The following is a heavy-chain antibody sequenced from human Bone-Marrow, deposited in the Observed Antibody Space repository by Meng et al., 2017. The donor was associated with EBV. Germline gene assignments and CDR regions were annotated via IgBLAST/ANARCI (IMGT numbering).Heavy chain of an antibody. CDR2: IYWDNDK. CDR1: GFSPRTIVVW. Sequence: TLAHPTPPSTLPRPSFGFSPRTIVVWVGWFRQPPGKSLEWLALIYWDNDKRYSPSLKNRLTITKDTSKNQVVLTMTKMDPVDTATYYCAPLGDFDWSTPVDYWGQGTLVTVSS. D-gene: IGHD3-9*01. J-gene: IGHJ4*02. CDR3: APLGDFDWSTPVDY. V-gene: IGHV2-5*02.